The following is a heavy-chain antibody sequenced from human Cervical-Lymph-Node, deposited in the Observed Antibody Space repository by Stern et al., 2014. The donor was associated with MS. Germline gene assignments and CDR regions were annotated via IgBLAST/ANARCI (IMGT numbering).Heavy chain of an antibody. V-gene: IGHV3-11*01. D-gene: IGHD4-23*01. CDR1: GFTFSDYY. CDR3: ARAGGSKDDF. CDR2: ISSRDGTI. J-gene: IGHJ4*02. Sequence: VQLEESGGGLVKPGGSLRLSCAASGFTFSDYYMNWIRQAPGKGLEWISYISSRDGTILYADSVQSRFNISRDNAKNALYLQMNSLRAEDTAVYYCARAGGSKDDFWGQGTLVTVSS.